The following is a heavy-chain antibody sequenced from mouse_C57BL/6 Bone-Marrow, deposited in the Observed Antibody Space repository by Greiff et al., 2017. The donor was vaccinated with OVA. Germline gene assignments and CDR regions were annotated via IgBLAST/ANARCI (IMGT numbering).Heavy chain of an antibody. Sequence: QVQLKQSGAELVRPGTSVKMSCKASGYTFTNYWVGWAKQRPGHGLEWIGDIYPGGGYTKYNEKFKGKATLTADKSSSTAYMQFSSLTSEDSAIYYCARCEGAMDYWGQGTSVTVSS. CDR1: GYTFTNYW. J-gene: IGHJ4*01. CDR2: IYPGGGYT. V-gene: IGHV1-63*01. CDR3: ARCEGAMDY.